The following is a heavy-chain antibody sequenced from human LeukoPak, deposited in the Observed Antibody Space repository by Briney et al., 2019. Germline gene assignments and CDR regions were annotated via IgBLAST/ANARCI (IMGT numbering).Heavy chain of an antibody. CDR2: IIPIFGTA. J-gene: IGHJ1*01. Sequence: SVKVSCKASGGTFSSYAISWVRQAPGQGLEWMGGIIPIFGTANYAQKFQGRVTITTDESTRTAYMELRRLRSEDTAVYYCASLADSITIFGVASPAEYFQHWGQGPLVTVSS. CDR3: ASLADSITIFGVASPAEYFQH. CDR1: GGTFSSYA. D-gene: IGHD3-3*01. V-gene: IGHV1-69*05.